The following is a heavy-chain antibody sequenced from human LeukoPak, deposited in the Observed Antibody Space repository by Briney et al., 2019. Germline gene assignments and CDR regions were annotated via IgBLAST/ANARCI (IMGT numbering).Heavy chain of an antibody. CDR1: GFTFSSYS. J-gene: IGHJ4*02. Sequence: PGGSLRLSCAASGFTFSSYSMNWVRQAPGKGLEWVSSISSSSYIYYADSVKGRFTISRDNAKNSLYLQMNSLRAEDTAVYYCARKRSGYASFDYWGQGTLVTVSS. CDR2: ISSSSYI. V-gene: IGHV3-21*01. CDR3: ARKRSGYASFDY. D-gene: IGHD1-1*01.